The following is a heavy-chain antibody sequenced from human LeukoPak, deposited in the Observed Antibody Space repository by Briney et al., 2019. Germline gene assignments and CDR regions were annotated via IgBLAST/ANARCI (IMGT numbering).Heavy chain of an antibody. J-gene: IGHJ4*02. CDR2: INHSGST. CDR3: ARVKKGGYSYGTPFDY. D-gene: IGHD5-18*01. V-gene: IGHV4-34*01. Sequence: SETLSLTCAVYGGSFSGYYWSWIRQPPGKGLEWIGEINHSGSTNYNPSLKSRVTISVDTSKNQFSLKLSSVTVADTAVYYCARVKKGGYSYGTPFDYWGQGTLVTVSS. CDR1: GGSFSGYY.